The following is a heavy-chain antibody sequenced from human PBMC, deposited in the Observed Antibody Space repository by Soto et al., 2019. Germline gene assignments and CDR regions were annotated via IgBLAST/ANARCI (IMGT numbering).Heavy chain of an antibody. CDR2: ISAYNGNT. J-gene: IGHJ4*02. CDR1: GYTFTSYG. CDR3: AKRWAYGDYVIRSPVDY. D-gene: IGHD4-17*01. Sequence: ASVKVSCKASGYTFTSYGISWVRQAPGQGLEWMGWISAYNGNTNYAQKLQGRVTMTTDTSTSTAYMELRSLRSDDTAVYYCAKRWAYGDYVIRSPVDYWGQGTLVTVSS. V-gene: IGHV1-18*01.